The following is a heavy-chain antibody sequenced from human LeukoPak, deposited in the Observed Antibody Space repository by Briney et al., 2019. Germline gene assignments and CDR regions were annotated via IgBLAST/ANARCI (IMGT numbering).Heavy chain of an antibody. V-gene: IGHV3-74*01. J-gene: IGHJ5*02. CDR2: IESDGSST. Sequence: GGSLRLSCAASGFTFRTYWMNWVRQAPGKGLVWVSRIESDGSSTSYADSVKGRFTISRDNAKNTLYLQMNSLRVEDTAVYYCTKSDWFDPWGQGTLVTVSS. CDR3: TKSDWFDP. D-gene: IGHD3-3*01. CDR1: GFTFRTYW.